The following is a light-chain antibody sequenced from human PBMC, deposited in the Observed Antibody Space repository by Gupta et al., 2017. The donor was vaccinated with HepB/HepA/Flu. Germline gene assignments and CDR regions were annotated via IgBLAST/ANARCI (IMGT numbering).Light chain of an antibody. J-gene: IGLJ2*01. V-gene: IGLV1-44*01. CDR1: SSNVGRNN. CDR2: YND. Sequence: QSVLTQSTSVSGTPGQRVTISCSGSSSNVGRNNVNWYQQLPGTAPKLLIYYNDERPSGVPDRSSCSKSGTSASLAISGLQSEDEADYYCAAWDTSLNVVVFGGGTKLTVL. CDR3: AAWDTSLNVVV.